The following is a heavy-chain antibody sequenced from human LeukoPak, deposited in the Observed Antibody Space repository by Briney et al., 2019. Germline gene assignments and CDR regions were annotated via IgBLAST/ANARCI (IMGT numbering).Heavy chain of an antibody. CDR1: GYTFTSYY. D-gene: IGHD6-13*01. J-gene: IGHJ4*02. Sequence: ASVKVSCKASGYTFTSYYMHWVRQAPGQGLEWMGIINPSGGSTSCAQKFQGRVTMTRDMSTSTVYMELSSLRSEDTAVYYCAREFLEKLDYVDYWGQGTLVTVSS. V-gene: IGHV1-46*01. CDR3: AREFLEKLDYVDY. CDR2: INPSGGST.